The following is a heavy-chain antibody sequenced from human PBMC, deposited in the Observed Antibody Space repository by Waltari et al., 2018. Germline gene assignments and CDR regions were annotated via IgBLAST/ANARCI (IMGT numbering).Heavy chain of an antibody. CDR1: GGSISSHY. D-gene: IGHD2-15*01. CDR3: ARVPVECIVVVVAATTGNAFDI. J-gene: IGHJ3*02. V-gene: IGHV4-59*11. Sequence: QVQLQESGPGLVKPSETLSLTCTVSGGSISSHYWSWIRQPQGKGLEWIGYIYYSGSTNYHPSLKSRVTISVDTSTNPFSLKLSSVTAADTAVYYCARVPVECIVVVVAATTGNAFDIWGQGTMVTVSS. CDR2: IYYSGST.